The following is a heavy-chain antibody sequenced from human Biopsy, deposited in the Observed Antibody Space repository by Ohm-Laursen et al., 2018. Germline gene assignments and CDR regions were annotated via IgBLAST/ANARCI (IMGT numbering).Heavy chain of an antibody. CDR2: IHYTGSPI. V-gene: IGHV3-48*03. D-gene: IGHD1/OR15-1a*01. CDR3: ARRTPLYGMDV. CDR1: GFTFTSYE. J-gene: IGHJ6*02. Sequence: SLRLSCTASGFTFTSYEMNWVRQASGKGLEWVANIHYTGSPIYYADSVRGRFTISRDNGEYSLFLQMNSLRVDDTAVYYCARRTPLYGMDVWGQGTTVTVSS.